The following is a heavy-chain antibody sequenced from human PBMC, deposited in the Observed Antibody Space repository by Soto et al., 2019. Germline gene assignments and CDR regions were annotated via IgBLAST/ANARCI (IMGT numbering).Heavy chain of an antibody. J-gene: IGHJ5*02. D-gene: IGHD5-12*01. V-gene: IGHV2-5*02. CDR3: AHTLHLYSGYDLNWFDP. CDR2: IYWDDDK. Sequence: SGPTLVNPTQTLTLTCTFSGFSLSTSGVGVGWIRQPPGRALEWLALIYWDDDKRYSPSLKSRLTITKDTSKNQVVLTMTNMDPVDTATYYCAHTLHLYSGYDLNWFDPWGQGTLVTVSS. CDR1: GFSLSTSGVG.